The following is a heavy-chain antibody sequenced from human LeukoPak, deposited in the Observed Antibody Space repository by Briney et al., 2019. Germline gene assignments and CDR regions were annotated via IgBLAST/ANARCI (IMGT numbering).Heavy chain of an antibody. V-gene: IGHV4-4*07. CDR2: IQTSGSI. CDR3: ARLGKNAFDI. J-gene: IGHJ3*02. CDR1: GISISSYY. Sequence: PSQTLSLTCTVSGISISSYYWSWIRQPAGKGLEYIGSIQTSGSINYNPSLKSRVTMSVDTSKNQFSLKLSSVTAADTAVYYCARLGKNAFDIWGQGTMVTVSS. D-gene: IGHD7-27*01.